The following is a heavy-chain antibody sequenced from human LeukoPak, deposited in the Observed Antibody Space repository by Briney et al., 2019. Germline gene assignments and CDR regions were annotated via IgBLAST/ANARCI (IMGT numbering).Heavy chain of an antibody. V-gene: IGHV3-49*04. Sequence: GGSLRLSCTASGFTFGDYAMSWVRQAPGKGLEWVGFIRSKAYGGTTEYAASVKGRFTISRDDSKSIAYLQMNSLKTEDTAVYYCTRDVETGTRYFDWRRDAFDIWGQGTMVTVSS. J-gene: IGHJ3*02. CDR3: TRDVETGTRYFDWRRDAFDI. CDR1: GFTFGDYA. D-gene: IGHD3-9*01. CDR2: IRSKAYGGTT.